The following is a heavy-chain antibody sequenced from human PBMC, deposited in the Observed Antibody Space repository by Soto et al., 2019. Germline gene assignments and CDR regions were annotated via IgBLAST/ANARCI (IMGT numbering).Heavy chain of an antibody. CDR2: IYYRGSA. J-gene: IGHJ4*02. V-gene: IGHV4-31*03. CDR3: AGIYSGSPGGTLRY. D-gene: IGHD1-26*01. CDR1: GGSISSGGYY. Sequence: QVQLQESGPGLVKPSQTLSLTCTVSGGSISSGGYYWSWIRQHPGKGLEWIGSIYYRGSAYYNPSLKSRVTLSVDTSKNQFSLKLSSVTAADTAVYYCAGIYSGSPGGTLRYWGQGTLGTVSS.